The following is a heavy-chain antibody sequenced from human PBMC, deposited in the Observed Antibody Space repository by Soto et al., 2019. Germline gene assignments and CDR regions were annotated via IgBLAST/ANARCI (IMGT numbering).Heavy chain of an antibody. CDR2: IYYSGST. V-gene: IGHV4-39*01. D-gene: IGHD1-1*01. CDR1: GGSISSSSYY. Sequence: QLQLQESGPGLVKPTETLSLTCTVSGGSISSSSYYWGWIRQPPGKGLEWIGSIYYSGSTYYNPSLKSRVTISVDTSKNQFSLKLSSVTAADTAVYYCASLCEYDPAGARENWFDPWGQGTLVTVSS. CDR3: ASLCEYDPAGARENWFDP. J-gene: IGHJ5*02.